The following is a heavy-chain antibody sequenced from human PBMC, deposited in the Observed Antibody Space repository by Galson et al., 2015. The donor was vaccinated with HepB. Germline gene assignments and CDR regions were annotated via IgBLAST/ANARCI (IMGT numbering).Heavy chain of an antibody. CDR1: GFTFTTYN. D-gene: IGHD1-1*01. J-gene: IGHJ4*02. CDR2: ISSSSVI. V-gene: IGHV3-48*04. CDR3: ARDLKKELVRGYFDC. Sequence: SLRLSCAASGFTFTTYNMNWVRQAPGKGLEWVSYISSSSVIYYADSVKGRFTISRDNARNSLYLQMNSLRVEDTALYYCARDLKKELVRGYFDCWGQGTLVTVSS.